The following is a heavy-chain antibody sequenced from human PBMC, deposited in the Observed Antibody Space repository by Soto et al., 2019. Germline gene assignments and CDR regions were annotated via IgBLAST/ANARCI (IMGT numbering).Heavy chain of an antibody. CDR3: ARGRVGRKAVARWFDP. D-gene: IGHD6-19*01. Sequence: PSETLSLTCAVYGGSLSGYYWSWIRQPPGKGLEWIGEINHIGSTNYNPSLQSRVTISVDTSKNQFSLKLSSVTAAETAVYYCARGRVGRKAVARWFDPWGQGTLVTVSS. CDR1: GGSLSGYY. CDR2: INHIGST. V-gene: IGHV4-34*01. J-gene: IGHJ5*02.